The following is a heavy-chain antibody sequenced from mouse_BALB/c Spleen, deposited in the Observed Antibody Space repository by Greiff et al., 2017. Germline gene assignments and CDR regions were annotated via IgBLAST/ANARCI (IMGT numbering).Heavy chain of an antibody. CDR2: ISSGSSTI. CDR3: ARKRLRVSMDY. J-gene: IGHJ4*01. D-gene: IGHD3-1*01. Sequence: EVNVVESGGGLVQPGGSRKLSCAASGFTFSSFGMHWVRQAPEKGLEWVAYISSGSSTIYYADTVKGRFTISRDNPKNTLFLQMTSLRSEDTAMYYCARKRLRVSMDYWGQGTSVTVSS. V-gene: IGHV5-17*02. CDR1: GFTFSSFG.